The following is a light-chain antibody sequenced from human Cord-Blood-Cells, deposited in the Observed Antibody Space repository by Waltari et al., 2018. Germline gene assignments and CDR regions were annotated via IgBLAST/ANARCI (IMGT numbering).Light chain of an antibody. V-gene: IGLV7-43*01. CDR2: STS. Sequence: QTVVTQEPSLTVSPGGTVTPTCASSTGAVTSGYYPNWFQQKPGQAPRALTYSTSNKHSWTPARFSGSLLGGKAALTLSGVQPEDEAEYYCLLYYGGALNWVFGGGTKLTVL. CDR1: TGAVTSGYY. J-gene: IGLJ3*02. CDR3: LLYYGGALNWV.